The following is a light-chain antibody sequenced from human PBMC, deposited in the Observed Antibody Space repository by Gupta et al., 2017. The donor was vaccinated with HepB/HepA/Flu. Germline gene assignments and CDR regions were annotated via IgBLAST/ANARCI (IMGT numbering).Light chain of an antibody. V-gene: IGLV2-11*01. CDR2: DVT. CDR3: CSYAAYNTWV. J-gene: IGLJ3*02. Sequence: QSALTQSRPVSGSPGQSVTISCTTTSSYVATYNFVSWYQQHPGKVPKLMIYDVTKRPSGVPDRFSGSKSGNTASLTISGLQAEDEAEYYCCSYAAYNTWVVGGGTKVTVL. CDR1: SSYVATYNF.